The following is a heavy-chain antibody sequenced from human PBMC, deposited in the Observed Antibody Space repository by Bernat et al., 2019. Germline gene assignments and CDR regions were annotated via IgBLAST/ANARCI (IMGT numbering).Heavy chain of an antibody. Sequence: EVQLVESGGGLVQPGGSLRLSCAASGFTFSSYWMSWVRQAPGKGLEGVANIKQDGSEKYYVDSVKGRFTISRDNAKNSLYLQMNSLRAEDTAVYYCASDEPPGTMIVEVTLDYWGQGTLVTVSS. J-gene: IGHJ4*02. V-gene: IGHV3-7*04. CDR2: IKQDGSEK. D-gene: IGHD3-22*01. CDR3: ASDEPPGTMIVEVTLDY. CDR1: GFTFSSYW.